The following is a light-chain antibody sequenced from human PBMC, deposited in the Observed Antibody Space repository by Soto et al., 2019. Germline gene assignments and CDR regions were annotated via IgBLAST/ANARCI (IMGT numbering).Light chain of an antibody. J-gene: IGKJ4*01. V-gene: IGKV4-1*01. CDR2: WAS. CDR3: QQYYTTLT. Sequence: VSLGERATINCKSSQSVLYNSDNKNYLAWYQQKPGQPPNLLICWASTRDSGVPDRFSGSGSGADFTLTISSLQAEDVAVYYCQQYYTTLTFGGGNKVDLK. CDR1: QSVLYNSDNKNY.